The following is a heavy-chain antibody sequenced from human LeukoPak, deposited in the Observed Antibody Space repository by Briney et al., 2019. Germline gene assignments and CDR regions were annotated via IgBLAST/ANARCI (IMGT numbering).Heavy chain of an antibody. CDR2: SNAGNGNT. CDR1: GYTFTSYA. D-gene: IGHD2-15*01. Sequence: ASVKVSCKASGYTFTSYAMHWVRQAPGQRLEWMGWSNAGNGNTKYSQKFQGRVTITRDTSASTAYMELSSLRSEDTAVYYCARDRRHCSGGSCYYSWFDPWGQGTLVTVSS. CDR3: ARDRRHCSGGSCYYSWFDP. J-gene: IGHJ5*02. V-gene: IGHV1-3*01.